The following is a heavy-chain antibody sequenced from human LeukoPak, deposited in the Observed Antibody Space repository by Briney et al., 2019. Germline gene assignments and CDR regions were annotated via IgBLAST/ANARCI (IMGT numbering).Heavy chain of an antibody. J-gene: IGHJ5*02. CDR3: ATLYSAAAGTGWFDP. CDR2: FDPEDGET. CDR1: GYTLTELS. V-gene: IGHV1-24*01. Sequence: ASVKVSCTVSGYTLTELSMHWVRQAPGKGLEWMGGFDPEDGETIYAQKFQGRVTMTEDTSTDTDYMELSSLRSEDTAVYYCATLYSAAAGTGWFDPWGQGTLVTVSS. D-gene: IGHD6-13*01.